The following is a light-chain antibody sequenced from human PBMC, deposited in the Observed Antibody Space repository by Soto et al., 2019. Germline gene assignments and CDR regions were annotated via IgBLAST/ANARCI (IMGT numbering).Light chain of an antibody. V-gene: IGKV3-20*01. J-gene: IGKJ2*01. CDR1: QTFSNSF. CDR2: GAS. Sequence: EIVLTQSPGTLSLSPGERATLSCRASQTFSNSFLSWFQQIPGQAPRLLIYGASSRATGIPDRFGGSGSGTDFSLTISGLEPEDFAVYFCQQYGTSPYTFGQGTKVDIK. CDR3: QQYGTSPYT.